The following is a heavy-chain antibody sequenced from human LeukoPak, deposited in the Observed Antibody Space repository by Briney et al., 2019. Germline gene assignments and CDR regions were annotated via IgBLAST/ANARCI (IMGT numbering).Heavy chain of an antibody. J-gene: IGHJ4*02. CDR1: EFTFSSYA. Sequence: PGGSLRLSCAPSEFTFSSYAMSWVRQAPGKGLEWVSSISGSGGSTYYTDSVKGRFTVSRDNSKDTLYLHMNSLRADDTAEYYCAKAISRAYFHLDYWGQGTLVTVSS. CDR3: AKAISRAYFHLDY. V-gene: IGHV3-23*01. CDR2: ISGSGGST. D-gene: IGHD3-9*01.